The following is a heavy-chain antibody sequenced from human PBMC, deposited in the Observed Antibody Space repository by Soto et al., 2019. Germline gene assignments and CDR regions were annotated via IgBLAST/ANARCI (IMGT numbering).Heavy chain of an antibody. Sequence: PGGSLRLSCAASGFTFSSYWMSWVRQAPGKGLEWVANIKQDGSEKYYVDSVMGRFTISRDNAKNSLYLQMNSLRAEDTAVYYCAVGVVMIRDAFDIWGQGTMVTVSS. J-gene: IGHJ3*02. CDR3: AVGVVMIRDAFDI. CDR1: GFTFSSYW. D-gene: IGHD3-3*01. V-gene: IGHV3-7*03. CDR2: IKQDGSEK.